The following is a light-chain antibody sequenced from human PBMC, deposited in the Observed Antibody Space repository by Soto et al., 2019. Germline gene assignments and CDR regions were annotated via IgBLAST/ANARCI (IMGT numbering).Light chain of an antibody. CDR2: AAS. J-gene: IGKJ1*01. V-gene: IGKV3-20*01. Sequence: EVFLTQSPATLSLSPGEKASLSCMASQSVSSYLAWYQQKPGQAPRILIFAASNRATGIPDRFSGSGSGTDFTLTISRLEPGDFAVYYCQQYGYSSWTFGQGTKVDIK. CDR1: QSVSSY. CDR3: QQYGYSSWT.